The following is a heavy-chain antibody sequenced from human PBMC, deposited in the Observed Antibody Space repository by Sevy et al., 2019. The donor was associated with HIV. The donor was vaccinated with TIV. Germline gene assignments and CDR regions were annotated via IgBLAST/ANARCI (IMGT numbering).Heavy chain of an antibody. D-gene: IGHD3-22*01. CDR2: ISYDGGVK. Sequence: GESLKISCAASGFTFSIYAMHWVRQAPDKGLEWVAVISYDGGVKYFADSVKGRVTISRDNSKNTLYLQMNSLRPEDTAVYYCARDLPSAVINPFYYYGLDVWGRWTTVTVSS. J-gene: IGHJ6*02. V-gene: IGHV3-30*04. CDR1: GFTFSIYA. CDR3: ARDLPSAVINPFYYYGLDV.